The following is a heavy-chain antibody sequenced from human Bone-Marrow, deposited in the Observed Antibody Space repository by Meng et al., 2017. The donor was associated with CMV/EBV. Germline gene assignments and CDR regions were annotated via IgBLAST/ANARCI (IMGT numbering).Heavy chain of an antibody. Sequence: ASVKVSCKASGYTFTSYAMHWVRQAPGQRLEWMGWSNAGNGNTKYSQEFQGRVTITRDTSASTAYMELSSLRSEDTAVYYCARDRSSYDFWSGYHTYYYYYGMDVWGQGTTVTFYS. D-gene: IGHD3-3*01. V-gene: IGHV1-3*02. CDR2: SNAGNGNT. CDR1: GYTFTSYA. CDR3: ARDRSSYDFWSGYHTYYYYYGMDV. J-gene: IGHJ6*02.